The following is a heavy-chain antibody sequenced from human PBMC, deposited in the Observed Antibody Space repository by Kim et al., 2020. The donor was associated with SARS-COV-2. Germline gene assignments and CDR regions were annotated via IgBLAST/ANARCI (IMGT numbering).Heavy chain of an antibody. CDR1: GYTFAAFY. Sequence: ASVKVSCKASGYTFAAFYIHWVRQAPGQGLEWMGWIDPNSGDTEYARKFQGRVTMSSDTSVCTAYMALTTLTSDDTAVYYCATPFMVRGDNDYWGQGTLVTVSS. CDR2: IDPNSGDT. CDR3: ATPFMVRGDNDY. V-gene: IGHV1-2*02. J-gene: IGHJ4*02. D-gene: IGHD3-10*01.